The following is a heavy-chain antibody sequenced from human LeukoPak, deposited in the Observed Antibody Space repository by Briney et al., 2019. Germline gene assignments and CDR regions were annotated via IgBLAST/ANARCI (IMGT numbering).Heavy chain of an antibody. D-gene: IGHD3-9*01. CDR3: ARAGSDILTGYPKDAFDI. V-gene: IGHV1-2*04. CDR1: GYTFTGYY. J-gene: IGHJ3*02. Sequence: ASVKVSCKASGYTFTGYYMHWVRQAPGQGLEWMGWINPNSGGTNNAQKFQGWVTMTRDTSISTAYMELSRLRSDDTAVYYCARAGSDILTGYPKDAFDIWGQGTMVTVSS. CDR2: INPNSGGT.